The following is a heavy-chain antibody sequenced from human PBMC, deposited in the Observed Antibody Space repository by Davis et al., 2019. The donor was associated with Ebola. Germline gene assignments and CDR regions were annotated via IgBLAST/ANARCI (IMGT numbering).Heavy chain of an antibody. J-gene: IGHJ5*01. Sequence: SETLSLTCTVSGGSISPYYWTWLRQPPGKGLEWIGEINQSGDTNYSPSLKSRVTVSLDTSKEQSSLNLTSVSAADTAVYFCATGYSYGYDSWGQGTLVTVSP. CDR2: INQSGDT. CDR3: ATGYSYGYDS. V-gene: IGHV4-34*01. CDR1: GGSISPYY. D-gene: IGHD5-18*01.